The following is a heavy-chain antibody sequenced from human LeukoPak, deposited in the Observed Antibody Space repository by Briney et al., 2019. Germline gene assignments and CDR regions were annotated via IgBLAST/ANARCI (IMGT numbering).Heavy chain of an antibody. CDR2: IYHSGSP. D-gene: IGHD3-3*01. V-gene: IGHV4-59*02. Sequence: SETLSLTCTVSGVAVNSYYWTWIRQPPSKRLECLGNIYHSGSPNYNPSLKSRVTMSVETSKNQFSLNLRSVTAADTAVYYCARVIPIFGVGFDYWGQGILVTVSS. CDR3: ARVIPIFGVGFDY. J-gene: IGHJ4*02. CDR1: GVAVNSYY.